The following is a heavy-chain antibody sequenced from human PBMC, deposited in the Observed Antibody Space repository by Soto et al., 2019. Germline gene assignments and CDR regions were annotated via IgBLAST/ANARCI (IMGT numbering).Heavy chain of an antibody. D-gene: IGHD6-25*01. V-gene: IGHV1-46*02. Sequence: QVQLVQSGAEVKKPGASVKASCRASGYTFNRYYMHWVRQAPGQGLEWMGIINPSGGSTNYAQKFQGRVNMTTDTSTSTVYMELSSLSSEDTAVYYCATGSGGLDYWGQGTLVTVSS. CDR2: INPSGGST. J-gene: IGHJ4*02. CDR1: GYTFNRYY. CDR3: ATGSGGLDY.